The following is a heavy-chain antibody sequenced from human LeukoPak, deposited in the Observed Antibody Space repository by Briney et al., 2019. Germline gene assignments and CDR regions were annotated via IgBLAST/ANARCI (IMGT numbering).Heavy chain of an antibody. D-gene: IGHD3-10*02. CDR2: FSDSDGYT. CDR1: GFTFSSYV. J-gene: IGHJ4*02. Sequence: GGSLRLSCSASGFTFSSYVMSWVRQVPGKGLYWVSSFSDSDGYTYYADSVKGRFTLSRDNSENTVSLQMNSLRAEDTAVYYCVKGVLGYSVPFLDSWGQGTLVTVSS. V-gene: IGHV3-23*01. CDR3: VKGVLGYSVPFLDS.